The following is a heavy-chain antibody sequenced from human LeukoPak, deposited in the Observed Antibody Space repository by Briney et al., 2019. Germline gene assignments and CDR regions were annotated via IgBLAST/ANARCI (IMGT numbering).Heavy chain of an antibody. CDR1: GGTFSSSA. D-gene: IGHD6-13*01. CDR3: ATVRAAKDTGPFDS. CDR2: IIPIVGIK. J-gene: IGHJ4*02. V-gene: IGHV1-69*04. Sequence: SVKVSCKAYGGTFSSSAINWVRQAPGQGLEWMGRIIPIVGIKNYAQKIQGRVTITVDKSTSTAYMELSSLGSEDTAVYYCATVRAAKDTGPFDSWGQGTLVTVSS.